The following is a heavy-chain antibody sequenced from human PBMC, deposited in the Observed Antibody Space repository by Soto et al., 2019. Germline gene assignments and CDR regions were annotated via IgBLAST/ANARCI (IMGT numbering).Heavy chain of an antibody. CDR3: ARDRGHSSSWYYFDY. V-gene: IGHV3-48*01. CDR1: GFTVSSYS. J-gene: IGHJ4*02. D-gene: IGHD6-13*01. Sequence: GGALRRSCAASGFTVSSYSMNWVRQAPRKGLEWVSYISSSSSTIYYADSVKGRFTISRDNAKNSLYLQMNSLRAEDTAVYYCARDRGHSSSWYYFDYWGQGTLVTVSS. CDR2: ISSSSSTI.